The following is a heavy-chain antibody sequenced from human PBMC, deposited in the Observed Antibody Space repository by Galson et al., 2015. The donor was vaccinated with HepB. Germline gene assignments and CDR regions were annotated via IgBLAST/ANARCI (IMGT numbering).Heavy chain of an antibody. CDR1: GFTFSSFW. D-gene: IGHD5-12*01. V-gene: IGHV3-7*03. CDR3: ARGAGFLIDY. J-gene: IGHJ4*02. Sequence: SLRLSCAASGFTFSSFWMTWVRQAPGKGLEWVANINEDDSEEYYVGSVRGRFTISRDNAKNTVYLQMDSLRDEDTAVYYCARGAGFLIDYWGQGTLVTVSS. CDR2: INEDDSEE.